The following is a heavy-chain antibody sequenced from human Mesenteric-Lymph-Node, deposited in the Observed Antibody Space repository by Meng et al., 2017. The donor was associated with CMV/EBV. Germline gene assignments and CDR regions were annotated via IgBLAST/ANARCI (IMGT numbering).Heavy chain of an antibody. V-gene: IGHV3-7*01. CDR2: IKADGSEK. D-gene: IGHD6-19*01. J-gene: IGHJ4*02. Sequence: GESLKISCAASGSSFSGYWMSWVRQTPGKGLEWVANIKADGSEKYYVDSMRGRFTVSSDNAKDSLYLQLNSLRAEDTAVYYCARNAGWSVDYWGQGTAVTVSS. CDR1: GSSFSGYW. CDR3: ARNAGWSVDY.